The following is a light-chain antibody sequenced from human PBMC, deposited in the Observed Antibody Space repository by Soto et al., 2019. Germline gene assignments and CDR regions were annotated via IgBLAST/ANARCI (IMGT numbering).Light chain of an antibody. Sequence: QSALTQPPSASGSPGRSVTISCTGASSDVGGYNFVSWYQQHPGKAPKLLIYEVTKRPSGVPDRFSGSRSGNTASLTVSGLQAEDEADYYCSSYAGSNNIVFGPRTKVTVL. CDR2: EVT. CDR1: SSDVGGYNF. V-gene: IGLV2-8*01. J-gene: IGLJ1*01. CDR3: SSYAGSNNIV.